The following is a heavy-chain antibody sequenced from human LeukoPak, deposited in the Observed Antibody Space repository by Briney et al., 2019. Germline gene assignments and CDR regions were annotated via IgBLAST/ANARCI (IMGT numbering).Heavy chain of an antibody. CDR3: ARASTVTTQSYYYYMDV. Sequence: PSQTLSLTCTVSGGSISSGSYYWSWIRRPAGKGLEWIGRIYTSGSTNYNPSLKSRVTISVDTSKNQFSLKLSSVTAADTAVYYCARASTVTTQSYYYYMDVWGKGTTVTVSS. V-gene: IGHV4-61*02. CDR2: IYTSGST. CDR1: GGSISSGSYY. J-gene: IGHJ6*03. D-gene: IGHD4-11*01.